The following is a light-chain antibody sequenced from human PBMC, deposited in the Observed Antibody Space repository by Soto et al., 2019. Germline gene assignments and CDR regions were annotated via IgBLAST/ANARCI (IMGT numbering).Light chain of an antibody. CDR3: SSFAGINNLL. Sequence: QSVLTQPASVSGSPGQSITISCTGTSSDVGLYNYVSWYQHHPGKAPKLMIYDVSDRPSGVSNRFSGSKSGNTASLTISGLQAEDEGDYYCSSFAGINNLLFGGGTQLTVL. CDR1: SSDVGLYNY. CDR2: DVS. J-gene: IGLJ2*01. V-gene: IGLV2-14*01.